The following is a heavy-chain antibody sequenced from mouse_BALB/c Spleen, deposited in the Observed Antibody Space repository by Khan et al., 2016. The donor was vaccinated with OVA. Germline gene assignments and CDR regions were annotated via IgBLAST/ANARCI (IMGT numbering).Heavy chain of an antibody. CDR2: INPHIGET. D-gene: IGHD1-1*01. J-gene: IGHJ2*01. CDR3: TRIDRSDFDY. CDR1: GYSFTGYF. V-gene: IGHV1-20*02. Sequence: VQLQQSGPELVRPGASVKISCKASGYSFTGYFMNWVMQSHGKRLEWIGRINPHIGETFYNQRLKEKATLTVDESSSTAHRELRSLASEDSAVYYCTRIDRSDFDYWGQGTTLTVSS.